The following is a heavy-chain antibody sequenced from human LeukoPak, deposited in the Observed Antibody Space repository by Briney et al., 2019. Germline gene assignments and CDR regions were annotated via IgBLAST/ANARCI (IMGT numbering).Heavy chain of an antibody. CDR3: ARGIISSCSDYFDY. V-gene: IGHV3-7*01. CDR2: IKQDGSEK. J-gene: IGHJ4*02. CDR1: GFTFSSYW. D-gene: IGHD6-13*01. Sequence: GGSLRLSCAASGFTFSSYWVSWVRQAPGKGLEWVANIKQDGSEKYYVDSVKGRFTISRDNAKNSLYLQMNSLRAEDTAVYYCARGIISSCSDYFDYWGQGTLVTVSS.